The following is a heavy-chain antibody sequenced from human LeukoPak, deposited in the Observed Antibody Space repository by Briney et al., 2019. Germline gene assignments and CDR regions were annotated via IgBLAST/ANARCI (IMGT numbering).Heavy chain of an antibody. CDR1: GYSISSGYY. CDR2: IYHSGST. CDR3: AREKQTAGSDY. J-gene: IGHJ4*02. V-gene: IGHV4-38-2*02. D-gene: IGHD3-10*01. Sequence: SETLSLTCTVSGYSISSGYYWGWIRQPPGKGLEWIGSIYHSGSTYYNPSLKSRVTISADTSKNQFSLKLNSVTAADTAVCYCAREKQTAGSDYWGQGTLVTVSS.